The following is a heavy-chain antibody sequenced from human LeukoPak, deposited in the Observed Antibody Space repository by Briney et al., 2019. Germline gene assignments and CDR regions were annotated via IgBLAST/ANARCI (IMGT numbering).Heavy chain of an antibody. D-gene: IGHD4-17*01. CDR1: GFTFSSYA. V-gene: IGHV3-23*01. CDR3: AKAPYGDYVFDY. CDR2: ISGSGGTT. Sequence: GGSLRLSCAASGFTFSSYAMSWVRQAPGKGLEWVSSISGSGGTTHYADSVKGRFTISRDNSKNSLFLQMNSLRAEDTAVHYCAKAPYGDYVFDYWGQGTLVTVSS. J-gene: IGHJ4*02.